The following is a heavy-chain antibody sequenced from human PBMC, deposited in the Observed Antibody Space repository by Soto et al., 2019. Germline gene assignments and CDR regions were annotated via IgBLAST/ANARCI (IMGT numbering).Heavy chain of an antibody. CDR1: GYTFTSHT. CDR2: INTDNGKA. Sequence: GASVKVSCKASGYTFTSHTIHWVRQAPGQRFEWMGWINTDNGKAMYSQKFQGRISITRDTSATTAYMDLSSLRSEDTAVYYCARGWRNNDYGGYDWFDPWGQGTLVTVSS. J-gene: IGHJ5*02. V-gene: IGHV1-3*04. CDR3: ARGWRNNDYGGYDWFDP. D-gene: IGHD4-17*01.